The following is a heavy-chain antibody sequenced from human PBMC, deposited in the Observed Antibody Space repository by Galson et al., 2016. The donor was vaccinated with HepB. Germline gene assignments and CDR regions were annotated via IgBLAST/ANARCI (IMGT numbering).Heavy chain of an antibody. V-gene: IGHV3-30*04. CDR1: GFTFSSYA. CDR3: ARDGVVITTENYFDY. CDR2: ISYDGSNK. D-gene: IGHD3-3*01. J-gene: IGHJ4*02. Sequence: SLRLSCAASGFTFSSYAMHWVRQAPGKGLEWVAVISYDGSNKYYAHSAKGRFTISRDNSKNTLYLQMNSLRAEDMAVYYCARDGVVITTENYFDYWGQGTLVTVSS.